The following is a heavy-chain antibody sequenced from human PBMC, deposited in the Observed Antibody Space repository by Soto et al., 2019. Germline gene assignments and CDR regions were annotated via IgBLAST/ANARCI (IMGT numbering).Heavy chain of an antibody. D-gene: IGHD1-26*01. CDR1: GGSISSGGYY. J-gene: IGHJ4*02. V-gene: IGHV4-31*03. Sequence: QVQLQESGPGLVKPSQTLSLTCTVSGGSISSGGYYWSWIRQHPGKGLEGIGYIYYSGSTYYNPSLKSRVTISVDTSKNQFSLKLSSVTAADTAVYYCARGIGLGARGGYYFDYWGQGTLVTVSS. CDR3: ARGIGLGARGGYYFDY. CDR2: IYYSGST.